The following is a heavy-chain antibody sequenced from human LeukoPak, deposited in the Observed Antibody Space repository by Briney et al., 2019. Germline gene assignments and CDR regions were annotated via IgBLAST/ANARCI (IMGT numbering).Heavy chain of an antibody. CDR2: ISSSSSYI. J-gene: IGHJ4*02. Sequence: GGSLRLSCAASGFTFSSYAMSWVRQAPGKGLEWVSSISSSSSYIYYADSVKGRFTISRDNAKNSLYLQMNSLRAEDTAVYYCAGGAAAGYWGQGTLVTVSS. CDR3: AGGAAAGY. V-gene: IGHV3-21*01. D-gene: IGHD6-13*01. CDR1: GFTFSSYA.